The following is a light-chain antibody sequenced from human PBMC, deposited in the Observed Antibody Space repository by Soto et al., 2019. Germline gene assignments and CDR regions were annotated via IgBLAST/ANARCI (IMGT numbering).Light chain of an antibody. CDR3: QQLNNSPWT. Sequence: DIQLTQSPASLSASVGDRVTITCRASQGISTYLAWYQQKPGKAPKVLVYAASTLQSGVPSRFSGSGSGRDFTLTITSLQPEDIATYYCQQLNNSPWTFGQGTKVDIK. CDR1: QGISTY. CDR2: AAS. V-gene: IGKV1-9*01. J-gene: IGKJ1*01.